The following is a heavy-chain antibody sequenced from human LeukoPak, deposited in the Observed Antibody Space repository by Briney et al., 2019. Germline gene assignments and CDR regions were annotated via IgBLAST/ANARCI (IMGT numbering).Heavy chain of an antibody. V-gene: IGHV4-38-2*01. CDR3: ARGPPRYASH. CDR1: GYSISNGYY. D-gene: IGHD5-18*01. Sequence: PSQTLSLTCAVSGYSISNGYYWGWIRQPPGKGLEWIGSIDHSGNTFYNPSLKSRVTISVDTSKNQFSLKLTSVTAADTAIYYCARGPPRYASHWGQGTLVTVSS. J-gene: IGHJ4*02. CDR2: IDHSGNT.